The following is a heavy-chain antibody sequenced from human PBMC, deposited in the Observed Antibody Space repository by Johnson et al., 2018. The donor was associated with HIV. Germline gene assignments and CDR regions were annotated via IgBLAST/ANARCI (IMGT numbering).Heavy chain of an antibody. J-gene: IGHJ3*02. CDR2: INGDGSGI. D-gene: IGHD2-8*02. CDR1: GFTFSSYD. CDR3: AKDLDREVLALWAFHT. Sequence: VQLVESGGGLVQPGGSLRLACAASGFTFSSYDMHWVRQGPGKGLVWVSRINGDGSGITYADSVKGRFTISRDNAKNTLYLQMDSLREDDTAVYYCAKDLDREVLALWAFHTWGQGTVVTVSS. V-gene: IGHV3-74*01.